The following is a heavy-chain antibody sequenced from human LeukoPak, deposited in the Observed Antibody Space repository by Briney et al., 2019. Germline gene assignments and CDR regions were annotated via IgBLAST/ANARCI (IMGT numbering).Heavy chain of an antibody. CDR3: ARTRRNSGSYYGDY. J-gene: IGHJ4*02. CDR2: INTDGSST. V-gene: IGHV3-74*01. Sequence: GGSLRLSCAASGFTFSSYWMHWVRQAPGKGLVWVSRINTDGSSTSYADSVRGRFTISRDNAKNTLYLQMNSLRADDTAVYYCARTRRNSGSYYGDYWGQGTLVTVSS. CDR1: GFTFSSYW. D-gene: IGHD1-26*01.